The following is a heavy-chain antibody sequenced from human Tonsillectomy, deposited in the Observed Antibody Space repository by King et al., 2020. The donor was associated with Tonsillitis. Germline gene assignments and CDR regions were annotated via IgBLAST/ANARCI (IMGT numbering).Heavy chain of an antibody. CDR3: ARETLYYDILTGYSTYYFDY. Sequence: PLQESGPGLVKPSQTLSLTCTVSGGSISSGGYYWSWIRQHPGKGLEWIGYIYYSGSTYYNPSLKSLVTISVDTSKNQFSLKLSSVTAADTAVYYCARETLYYDILTGYSTYYFDYWGQGTLVTVSS. V-gene: IGHV4-31*01. CDR2: IYYSGST. J-gene: IGHJ4*02. CDR1: GGSISSGGYY. D-gene: IGHD3-9*01.